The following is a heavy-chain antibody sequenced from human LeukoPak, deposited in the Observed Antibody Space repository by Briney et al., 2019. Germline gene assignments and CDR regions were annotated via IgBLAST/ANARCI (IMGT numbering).Heavy chain of an antibody. CDR2: IIPIFGTA. J-gene: IGHJ4*02. Sequence: GASVKVSCKASGYTFTSYYMHWVRQAPGQGLEWMGGIIPIFGTANYAQKFQGRVTITADESTSTAYMELSSLRSEDTAVYYCARDLPVGGAAAAGPFDYWGQGTLVTVSS. D-gene: IGHD6-13*01. CDR3: ARDLPVGGAAAAGPFDY. CDR1: GYTFTSYY. V-gene: IGHV1-69*13.